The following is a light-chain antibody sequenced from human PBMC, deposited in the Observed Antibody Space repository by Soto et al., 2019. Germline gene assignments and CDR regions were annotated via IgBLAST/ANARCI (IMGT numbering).Light chain of an antibody. CDR1: KSISSY. CDR3: QQSYSTPRT. J-gene: IGKJ2*01. Sequence: DIQMTQSPSSLSASVGDRVTITCRASKSISSYLNWYQQKPGKAPKLLIYAASSLQSGVPSRFSGSGSGTDFTLTISSLQPEDFETYYCQQSYSTPRTFGQGTKLEIK. CDR2: AAS. V-gene: IGKV1-39*01.